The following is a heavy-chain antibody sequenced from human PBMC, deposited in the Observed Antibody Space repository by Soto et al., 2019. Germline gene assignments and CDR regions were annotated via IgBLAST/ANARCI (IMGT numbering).Heavy chain of an antibody. CDR2: INHSGST. Sequence: NPSETLSLTCAVYGGSFSGYYWSWIRQRPGKGLEWIGEINHSGSTNYNPSLKSRVTISVDTSKNQFSLKLSSVTAADTAVYYCARGLAVDTAIPPPPDYWGQGTLVTVSS. CDR1: GGSFSGYY. J-gene: IGHJ4*02. D-gene: IGHD5-18*01. V-gene: IGHV4-34*01. CDR3: ARGLAVDTAIPPPPDY.